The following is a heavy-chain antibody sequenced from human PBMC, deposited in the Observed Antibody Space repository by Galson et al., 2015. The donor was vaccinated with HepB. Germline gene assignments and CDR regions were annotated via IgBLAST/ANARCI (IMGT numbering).Heavy chain of an antibody. V-gene: IGHV3-30-3*01. CDR3: ASAIAAAGRYGMDV. J-gene: IGHJ6*02. Sequence: SLRLSCAASGFTFSSYAMHWVRQAPGKGLEWVAVISYDGSNKYYADSVKGRFTISRDNSKNTLYLQMNSLRAEDTAVYYCASAIAAAGRYGMDVWGQGTTVTVSS. D-gene: IGHD6-13*01. CDR1: GFTFSSYA. CDR2: ISYDGSNK.